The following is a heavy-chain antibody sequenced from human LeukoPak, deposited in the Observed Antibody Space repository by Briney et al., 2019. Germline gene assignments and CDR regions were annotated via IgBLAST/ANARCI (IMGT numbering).Heavy chain of an antibody. CDR2: IYYSGSP. D-gene: IGHD3-3*01. CDR1: GGSISSSSYY. Sequence: SETLSLTCTVSGGSISSSSYYWSWIRQPPGKGLEWIGYIYYSGSPNYNPSLKSRVTISVDTSKNQFSLKLNSVTAADTAVYYCASSRDFWSGYFDYWGQGTLVTVSS. J-gene: IGHJ4*02. V-gene: IGHV4-61*05. CDR3: ASSRDFWSGYFDY.